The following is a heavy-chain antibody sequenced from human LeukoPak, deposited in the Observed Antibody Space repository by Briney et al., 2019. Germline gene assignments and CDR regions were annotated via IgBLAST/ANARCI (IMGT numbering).Heavy chain of an antibody. CDR1: GDSITSYY. CDR3: ALGYSYGFDY. D-gene: IGHD5-18*01. J-gene: IGHJ4*02. V-gene: IGHV4-59*01. Sequence: SETLSLTCTVSGDSITSYYWSWIRQPPGKGLEWIGYIYYTGYTNYNPSLKSRVTISVDTSKNQFSLKLSSVTAADTAVYYCALGYSYGFDYWGQGTLVTASS. CDR2: IYYTGYT.